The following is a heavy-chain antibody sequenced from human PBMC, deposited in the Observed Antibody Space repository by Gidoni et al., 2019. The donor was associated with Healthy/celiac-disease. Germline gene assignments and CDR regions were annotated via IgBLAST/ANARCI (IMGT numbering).Heavy chain of an antibody. J-gene: IGHJ3*02. V-gene: IGHV3-43D*03. CDR3: AMNYYDSSGYWGLDAFDI. CDR2: ISWDGGST. CDR1: GFTFDDYA. D-gene: IGHD3-22*01. Sequence: EVQLVESGGVVVQPGGSLRLSCAASGFTFDDYAMHWVRQAPGKGLEWVSLISWDGGSTYYADSVKGRFTISRDNSKNSLYLQMNSLRAEDTALYYCAMNYYDSSGYWGLDAFDIWGQGTMVTVSS.